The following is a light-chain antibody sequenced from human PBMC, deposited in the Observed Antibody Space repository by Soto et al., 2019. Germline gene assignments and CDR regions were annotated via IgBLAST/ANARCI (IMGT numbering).Light chain of an antibody. V-gene: IGLV2-14*03. J-gene: IGLJ2*01. CDR3: SSYTSSNTLEV. CDR2: DVS. Sequence: QAVVTQPASVSGSPGQSITISCTGTSSDVGGYKYVSWYQQHPGKAPKLMIYDVSIRPSGVSNRFSGSKSGNTASLTISGLQAEDEADYYCSSYTSSNTLEVFGGGTKVTVL. CDR1: SSDVGGYKY.